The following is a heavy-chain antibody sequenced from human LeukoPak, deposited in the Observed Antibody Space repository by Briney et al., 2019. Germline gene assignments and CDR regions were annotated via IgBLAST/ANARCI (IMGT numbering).Heavy chain of an antibody. V-gene: IGHV3-48*04. D-gene: IGHD6-19*01. CDR1: GATFEGYS. J-gene: IGHJ4*02. CDR2: ITTSSTGI. CDR3: ARDIRYSSGWYSY. Sequence: GGSLRLSCAASGATFEGYSMSWVRQAPGKGLEWVSYITTSSTGIYYSDSVKGRFTISRDNAKNSLYLQMNSLRAEDTAVYYCARDIRYSSGWYSYWGQGTLVTVSS.